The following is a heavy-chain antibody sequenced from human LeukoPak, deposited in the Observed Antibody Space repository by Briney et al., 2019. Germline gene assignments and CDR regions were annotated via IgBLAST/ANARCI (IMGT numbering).Heavy chain of an antibody. CDR1: GFTFSSYA. D-gene: IGHD6-19*01. Sequence: GGSLRLSCAASGFTFSSYAMPWVRQAPGKGLEWVAVISYDGSNKYYADSVKGRFTISRDNSKNTLYLQMNSLRAEDTAVYYCARARDSSGWYGHYYYGMDVWGQGTTVTVSS. CDR2: ISYDGSNK. CDR3: ARARDSSGWYGHYYYGMDV. J-gene: IGHJ6*02. V-gene: IGHV3-30-3*01.